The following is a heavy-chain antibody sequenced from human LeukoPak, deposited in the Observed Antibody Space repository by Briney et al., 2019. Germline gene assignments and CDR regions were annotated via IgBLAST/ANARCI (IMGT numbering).Heavy chain of an antibody. D-gene: IGHD2-15*01. CDR1: GFTFSSYD. CDR3: ARALSSTGRYCSGGSCYRNYYYYGMDV. Sequence: PGRSLRLSCAASGFTFSSYDMHWVRQATGKGLEWVSAIGTAGDTYYPGSVKGRFTISRENAKNSLYLQMNSLRAEDTAVYYCARALSSTGRYCSGGSCYRNYYYYGMDVWGQGTTVTVSS. V-gene: IGHV3-13*01. CDR2: IGTAGDT. J-gene: IGHJ6*02.